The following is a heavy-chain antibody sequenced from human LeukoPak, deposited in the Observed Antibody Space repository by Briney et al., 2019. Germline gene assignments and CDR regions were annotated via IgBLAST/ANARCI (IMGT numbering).Heavy chain of an antibody. CDR3: AKDQRFSSSWSQFDY. CDR2: INPNSGGT. Sequence: GASVKVSCKASGYTFTDYYMHWVGQARGQGLEWMGWINPNSGGTHYAQKFQGRVTMTRDTSISTAYMALSSLLSDDTAVYYCAKDQRFSSSWSQFDYWGQGTLVTVSS. D-gene: IGHD6-13*01. J-gene: IGHJ4*02. V-gene: IGHV1-2*02. CDR1: GYTFTDYY.